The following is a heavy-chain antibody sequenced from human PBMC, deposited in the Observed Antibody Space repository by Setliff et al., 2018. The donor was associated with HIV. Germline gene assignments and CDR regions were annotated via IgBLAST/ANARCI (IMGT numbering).Heavy chain of an antibody. CDR1: GFTFKAYG. CDR2: ISFDGSID. D-gene: IGHD6-13*01. J-gene: IGHJ4*02. CDR3: AKEGDMHSSSTNDY. V-gene: IGHV3-30*18. Sequence: GGSLRLSCAASGFTFKAYGMHWVRQAPGKGLEWVAVISFDGSIDHYADSVKDRFTVSRDNSKNTVYLQMNSLRAEDTALYYCAKEGDMHSSSTNDYWGQGTLVTVS.